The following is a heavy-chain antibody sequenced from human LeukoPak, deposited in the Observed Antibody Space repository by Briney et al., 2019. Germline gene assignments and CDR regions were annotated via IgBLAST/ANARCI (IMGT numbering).Heavy chain of an antibody. J-gene: IGHJ4*02. V-gene: IGHV3-23*01. CDR1: GFTFSSYA. D-gene: IGHD3-22*01. Sequence: GGSLRLSCAASGFTFSSYAMSWVRQAPGKGLEWVSAISGSGGSTYYADSVKGRFTISRDNSKNTLYLQMNSLRAEDTAVYYCAKETMIVVVITGDYFDYWGQGTLATVSS. CDR2: ISGSGGST. CDR3: AKETMIVVVITGDYFDY.